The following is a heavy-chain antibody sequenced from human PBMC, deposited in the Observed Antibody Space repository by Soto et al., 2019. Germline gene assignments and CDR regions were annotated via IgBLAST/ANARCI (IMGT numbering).Heavy chain of an antibody. Sequence: SVKVSCKASGGTFSSYAISWVRQAPGQGLEWMGGIIPIFGTANYAQKFQGRVTITADESTSTAYMELSSLRSEDTAVYYCARGGYSFDYYYYGMDVWGQGTTVTVSS. CDR3: ARGGYSFDYYYYGMDV. CDR1: GGTFSSYA. J-gene: IGHJ6*02. CDR2: IIPIFGTA. D-gene: IGHD5-18*01. V-gene: IGHV1-69*13.